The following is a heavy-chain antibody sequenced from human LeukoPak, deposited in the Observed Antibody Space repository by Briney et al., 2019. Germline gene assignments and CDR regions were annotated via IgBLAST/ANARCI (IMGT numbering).Heavy chain of an antibody. V-gene: IGHV4-39*07. CDR3: ARRGWDNWFDP. Sequence: SETLSLTCTVSGDSISSSRSYWGWIRQPPGKGLEWIGSIYYSGSTYYNTSLKSRVTISVDTSKNQFSLKLSPVTAADTAVYYCARRGWDNWFDPWGQGTLVTVSS. D-gene: IGHD6-19*01. J-gene: IGHJ5*02. CDR2: IYYSGST. CDR1: GDSISSSRSY.